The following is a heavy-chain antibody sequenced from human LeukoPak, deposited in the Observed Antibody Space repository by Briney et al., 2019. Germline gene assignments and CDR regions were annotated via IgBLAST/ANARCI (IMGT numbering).Heavy chain of an antibody. Sequence: SETLSLTCTVSGGSISTYYWSWIRQPPGKGLEWIGYIYYNGGTNCYPSLKSRVTISVGTSKNQFSLKLSSVTAADTAVYYCARDGNSGFHYGSVAFDIWGQGTMVSVSS. D-gene: IGHD5-12*01. CDR2: IYYNGGT. CDR3: ARDGNSGFHYGSVAFDI. CDR1: GGSISTYY. J-gene: IGHJ3*02. V-gene: IGHV4-59*01.